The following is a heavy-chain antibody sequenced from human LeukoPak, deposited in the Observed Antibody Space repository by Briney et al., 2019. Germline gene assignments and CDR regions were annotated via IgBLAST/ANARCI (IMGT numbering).Heavy chain of an antibody. J-gene: IGHJ2*01. CDR2: IHYSGGST. CDR1: GFTFSNYA. Sequence: GGSLRLSCAASGFTFSNYALSWVRQAPGKGLEWVSAIHYSGGSTYYADSVKGRFTISRDNAKNSLYLQMNSLRAEDTALYYCARDLTYSSSPPGWYFDLWGRGALVTVSS. D-gene: IGHD6-6*01. V-gene: IGHV3-23*01. CDR3: ARDLTYSSSPPGWYFDL.